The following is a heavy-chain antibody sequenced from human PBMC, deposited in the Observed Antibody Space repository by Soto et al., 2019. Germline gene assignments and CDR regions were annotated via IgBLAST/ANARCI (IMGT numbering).Heavy chain of an antibody. Sequence: QVQLVQSGAEVKKPGSSVKVSCKASGGTLSSYPISWVRQAPGQGLEWMGRIIPILGLQNYAEKFQGILTITADKTTTTAYLELSSLRSEDTAVYYCARPPADSGSYFWFDPWGQGTRVTVSS. CDR2: IIPILGLQ. CDR1: GGTLSSYP. J-gene: IGHJ5*02. CDR3: ARPPADSGSYFWFDP. V-gene: IGHV1-69*02. D-gene: IGHD3-10*01.